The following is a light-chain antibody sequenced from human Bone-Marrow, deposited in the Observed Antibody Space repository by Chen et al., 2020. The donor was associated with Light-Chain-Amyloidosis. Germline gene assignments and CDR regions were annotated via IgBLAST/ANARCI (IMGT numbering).Light chain of an antibody. J-gene: IGKJ4*01. CDR3: QQYNNWPPLT. Sequence: EIVMTQSPATLSVSPGERATLSCRASQSVSSNLAWYQQKPGQAPRLLIYGASTRATGIPARFSGSVSGTEFTLNISSLQSEDFAVYYCQQYNNWPPLTFGGGTKVEIK. CDR1: QSVSSN. CDR2: GAS. V-gene: IGKV3-15*01.